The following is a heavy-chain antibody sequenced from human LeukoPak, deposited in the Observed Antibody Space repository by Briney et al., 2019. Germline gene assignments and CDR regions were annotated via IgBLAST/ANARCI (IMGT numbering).Heavy chain of an antibody. Sequence: KGGESLKISCKASGYTFTSYWIGWVRQMPGKGLEWMGIIYPDDSDTRYSPSFQGQVTLSADKSISTAYLQWSSLKASDTAMYYCARGGVDTEATITNFFDYWGQETLVTVSS. CDR3: ARGGVDTEATITNFFDY. CDR1: GYTFTSYW. D-gene: IGHD5-12*01. J-gene: IGHJ4*02. CDR2: IYPDDSDT. V-gene: IGHV5-51*01.